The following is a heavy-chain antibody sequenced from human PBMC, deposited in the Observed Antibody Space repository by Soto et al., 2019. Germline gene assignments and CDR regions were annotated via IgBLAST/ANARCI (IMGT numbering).Heavy chain of an antibody. J-gene: IGHJ4*02. CDR3: ARDAFSSGYYQFDY. CDR2: IHFDGSTT. D-gene: IGHD6-19*01. Sequence: EVQLVESGGGLVQPGGSLRLSCAASGFTFSSYWMHWVRQVPGTGLVWVSRIHFDGSTTHYADSVKGRFTISRDNAKNTLSLQMNSLRAEDTAVYYCARDAFSSGYYQFDYWGQGTLVTVSS. V-gene: IGHV3-74*01. CDR1: GFTFSSYW.